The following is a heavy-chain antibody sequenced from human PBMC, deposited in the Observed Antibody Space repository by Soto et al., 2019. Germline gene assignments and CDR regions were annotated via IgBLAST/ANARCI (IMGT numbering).Heavy chain of an antibody. CDR1: GGTFSSYA. V-gene: IGHV1-69*13. J-gene: IGHJ6*03. Sequence: SVKVSCKASGGTFSSYAISWVRQAPGQGLEWMGGIIPIFGTANYAQKFQGRVTITADESTSTAYMELSSLRSEDTAVYYCARDQQLVLYYYYMDVWGKGTTVTVSS. CDR3: ARDQQLVLYYYYMDV. D-gene: IGHD6-13*01. CDR2: IIPIFGTA.